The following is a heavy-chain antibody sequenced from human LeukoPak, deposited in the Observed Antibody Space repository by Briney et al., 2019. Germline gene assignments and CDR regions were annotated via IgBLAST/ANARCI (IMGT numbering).Heavy chain of an antibody. D-gene: IGHD4-17*01. CDR3: AKEDYGDLASFQY. CDR1: GFTFSSYE. CDR2: ISGSGDST. V-gene: IGHV3-23*01. Sequence: PGGSLRLSCAAPGFTFSSYEMNWVRQAPGKGLEWVSGISGSGDSTHYADSVKGRFTISRDNSKSTLYLQMNSLRAGDTAVYYCAKEDYGDLASFQYWGQGTLVTVSS. J-gene: IGHJ1*01.